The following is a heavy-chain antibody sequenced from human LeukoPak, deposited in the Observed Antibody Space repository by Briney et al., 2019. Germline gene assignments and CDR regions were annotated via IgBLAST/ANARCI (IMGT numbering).Heavy chain of an antibody. CDR3: TTVRVTRTYYFDY. CDR2: IKSKTDGGTT. D-gene: IGHD4-17*01. V-gene: IGHV3-15*01. CDR1: GFTFSNAW. Sequence: GGSLRLSCAASGFTFSNAWMSWVRQAPEKGLEWVGRIKSKTDGGTTDYAAPVKGRFTISRDDSKNTLYLQMNSLKTEDTAVYYCTTVRVTRTYYFDYWGQGTLVTVSS. J-gene: IGHJ4*02.